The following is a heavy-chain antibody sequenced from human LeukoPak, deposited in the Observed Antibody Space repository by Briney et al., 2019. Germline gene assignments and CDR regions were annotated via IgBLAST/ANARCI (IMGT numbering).Heavy chain of an antibody. J-gene: IGHJ3*02. CDR1: GGSFSGYY. Sequence: PSETLSLTCAVYGGSFSGYYWSWIRQPPGKGLEWIGEINHSGSTNYNPSLKGRVTISVDTSKNQFSLKLSSVTAADTAVYYCARRRGSSGRAFDIWGQGTMVTVSS. CDR3: ARRRGSSGRAFDI. V-gene: IGHV4-34*01. D-gene: IGHD6-19*01. CDR2: INHSGST.